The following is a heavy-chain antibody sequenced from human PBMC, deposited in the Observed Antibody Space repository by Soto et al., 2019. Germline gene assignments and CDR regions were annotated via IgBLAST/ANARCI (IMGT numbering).Heavy chain of an antibody. CDR2: ISSSGSTI. Sequence: PGGSLRLSCAASGFTFSSYEMNWVRQAPGKGLEWVSYISSSGSTIYYADSVKGRFTISRDNAKNSLYLQMNSLRAEDTAVYYCARDRLVYSYGFNYYYGMDVWGQGTTVTVSS. J-gene: IGHJ6*02. V-gene: IGHV3-48*03. CDR3: ARDRLVYSYGFNYYYGMDV. CDR1: GFTFSSYE. D-gene: IGHD5-18*01.